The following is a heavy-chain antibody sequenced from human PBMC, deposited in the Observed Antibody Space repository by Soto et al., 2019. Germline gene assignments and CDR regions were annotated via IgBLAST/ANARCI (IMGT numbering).Heavy chain of an antibody. CDR3: ARDKWPIYYYYGMDV. CDR1: GYTFTSYG. CDR2: ISAYNGNT. Sequence: QVQLVQSGAEVKKPGASVKVSCKASGYTFTSYGISWVRQAPGQGLEWMGWISAYNGNTNYAQKLQGRVTMTTDTSTSTDYMELRSLRSDDTAVYYCARDKWPIYYYYGMDVWGQGTTVTVSS. J-gene: IGHJ6*02. V-gene: IGHV1-18*01. D-gene: IGHD5-12*01.